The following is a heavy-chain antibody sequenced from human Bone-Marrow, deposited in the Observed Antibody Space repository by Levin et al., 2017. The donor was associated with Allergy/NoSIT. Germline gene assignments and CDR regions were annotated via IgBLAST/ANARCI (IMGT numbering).Heavy chain of an antibody. CDR1: GGSISGYY. J-gene: IGHJ4*02. V-gene: IGHV4-59*08. D-gene: IGHD2-15*01. CDR3: TRLHCSHNCYPGD. CDR2: IYYTGSA. Sequence: SETLSLTCTVSGGSISGYYGSWIRQPPGGGLEWIGYIYYTGSAQYNPSLKSRVAISVDTSRDKFSLQLNSVTAADTAVYFCTRLHCSHNCYPGDWSQGILVTVSS.